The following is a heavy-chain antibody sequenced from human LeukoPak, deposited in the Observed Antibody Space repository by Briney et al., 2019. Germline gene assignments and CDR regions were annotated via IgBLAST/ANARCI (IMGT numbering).Heavy chain of an antibody. CDR1: GGSISSGGYY. Sequence: SQTLSLTCTVSGGSISSGGYYWSWIRQHPGKGLEWIGYIYYSGSTYYNPSLKSRVTISVDTSKNQFSLKLSSVTAADTAVYYCARGEVVTANSFSTNAFDIWGQGTMVTVSS. V-gene: IGHV4-31*03. J-gene: IGHJ3*02. D-gene: IGHD2-21*02. CDR3: ARGEVVTANSFSTNAFDI. CDR2: IYYSGST.